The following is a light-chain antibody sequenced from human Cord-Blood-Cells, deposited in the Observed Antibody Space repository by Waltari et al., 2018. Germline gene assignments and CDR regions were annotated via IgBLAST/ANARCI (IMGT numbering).Light chain of an antibody. CDR1: SSDVGGYNY. Sequence: QSALTQPASVSGSPGQSITISCPGTSSDVGGYNYLTWYQQPPGKAPKLMIYDVSNRPSGVSNRFSGSKSGNTASLTISGLQAEDEADYYCSSYTSSSTYVFGTGTKVTVL. CDR2: DVS. CDR3: SSYTSSSTYV. V-gene: IGLV2-14*01. J-gene: IGLJ1*01.